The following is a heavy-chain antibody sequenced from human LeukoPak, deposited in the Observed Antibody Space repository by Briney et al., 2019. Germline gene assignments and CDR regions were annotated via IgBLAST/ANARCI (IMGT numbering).Heavy chain of an antibody. J-gene: IGHJ4*02. V-gene: IGHV1-69*06. CDR3: ARGPLFVVVPAATDY. CDR1: GGTFSSYA. Sequence: GSSVKVSCKASGGTFSSYAISWVRQAPGQGLEWMGGIIPIFGTANYAQKFQGRVTITADKSTSTAYMELSSLRSEDTAVYYCARGPLFVVVPAATDYWGQGTLVTVSS. CDR2: IIPIFGTA. D-gene: IGHD2-2*01.